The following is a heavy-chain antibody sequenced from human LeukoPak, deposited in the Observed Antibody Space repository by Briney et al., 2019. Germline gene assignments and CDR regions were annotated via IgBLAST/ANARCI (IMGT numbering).Heavy chain of an antibody. D-gene: IGHD1-26*01. Sequence: SETLSLTCTVSGGSISRSSYYWGWIRQPPGKGLEWIGSIYYSGSTYYNPSLKSRVIISVDTSKNQFSLKLSSVTAADTAVYYCASGGSYSDAFDIWGQGTMVTVSS. CDR1: GGSISRSSYY. CDR3: ASGGSYSDAFDI. J-gene: IGHJ3*02. V-gene: IGHV4-39*07. CDR2: IYYSGST.